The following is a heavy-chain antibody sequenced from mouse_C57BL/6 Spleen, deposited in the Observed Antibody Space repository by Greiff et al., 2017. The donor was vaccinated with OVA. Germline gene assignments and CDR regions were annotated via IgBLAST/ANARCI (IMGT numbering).Heavy chain of an antibody. Sequence: EVMLVEPGGDLVKPGGSLKLSCAASGFTFSSYGMSWVRQTPDQRLEWVATISSGGSYTYYPDSVKGRVTFSRANAKNPLYLQICNLNAEDTAMYYCARHSAYFDYWGQGTTLTVSS. CDR3: ARHSAYFDY. CDR1: GFTFSSYG. CDR2: ISSGGSYT. V-gene: IGHV5-6*02. J-gene: IGHJ2*01. D-gene: IGHD6-1*01.